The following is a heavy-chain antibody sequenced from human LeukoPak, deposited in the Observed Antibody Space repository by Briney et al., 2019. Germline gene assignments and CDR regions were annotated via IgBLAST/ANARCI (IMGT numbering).Heavy chain of an antibody. CDR1: GGSISSSNW. V-gene: IGHV4-4*02. Sequence: SGTLSLTCAVSGGSISSSNWWTWVRQPPGKGLEWIGEIYHSGSTNYNPPLKSRVTMSVDTSKNQFSLKLSSVTAADTAVYYCATARDSYDFWTWGQGTLVTVSS. D-gene: IGHD3-3*01. CDR2: IYHSGST. J-gene: IGHJ5*02. CDR3: ATARDSYDFWT.